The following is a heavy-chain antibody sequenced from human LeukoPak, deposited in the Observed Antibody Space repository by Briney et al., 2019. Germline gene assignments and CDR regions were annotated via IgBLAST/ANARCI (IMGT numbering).Heavy chain of an antibody. J-gene: IGHJ6*03. CDR2: INPNSGGT. CDR1: GYTFTSYD. V-gene: IGHV1-2*02. Sequence: ASVKVSCKASGYTFTSYDINWVRQATGQGLEWMGWINPNSGGTNYAQKFQGRVTMTRDTPISTAYMELSRLRSDDTAVYYCARDHEPMGAYYYMDVWGKGTTVTISS. D-gene: IGHD3-10*01. CDR3: ARDHEPMGAYYYMDV.